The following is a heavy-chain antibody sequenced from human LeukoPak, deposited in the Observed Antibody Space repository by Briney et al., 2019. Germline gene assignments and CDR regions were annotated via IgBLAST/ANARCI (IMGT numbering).Heavy chain of an antibody. D-gene: IGHD3-10*01. CDR2: ISGSGSST. CDR3: AKTFSGSSYYYGMDV. V-gene: IGHV3-23*01. J-gene: IGHJ6*02. CDR1: GFTFSSYG. Sequence: GGSLRLSCAASGFTFSSYGMGWVRQAPGKGLEWVSGISGSGSSTYYADSVKGRFTISRDNSKNTLYLQMNSLRAGDTAVYYCAKTFSGSSYYYGMDVWGQGTTVTVSS.